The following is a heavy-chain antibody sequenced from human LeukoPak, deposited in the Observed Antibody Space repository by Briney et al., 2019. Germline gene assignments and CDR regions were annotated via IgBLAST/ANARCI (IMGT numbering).Heavy chain of an antibody. CDR2: IIPIFGTA. CDR3: ASYIVGAKNFDY. D-gene: IGHD1-26*01. Sequence: SVKVSCKASGGTFSSYAISWVRQAPGQGLEWMGGIIPIFGTANYAQKFQGRVTITADESTSTAYMELSSLRSEDTAVYYCASYIVGAKNFDYWGQGTLVTVSS. V-gene: IGHV1-69*13. CDR1: GGTFSSYA. J-gene: IGHJ4*02.